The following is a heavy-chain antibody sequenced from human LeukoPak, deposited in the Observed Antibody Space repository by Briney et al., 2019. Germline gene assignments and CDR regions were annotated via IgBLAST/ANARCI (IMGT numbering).Heavy chain of an antibody. Sequence: ASVKVSCRASGYTFTGYYMHWVRQAPGQGLEWMGWINPNSGGTNYAQKFQGWVTMTRDTSISTAYMGLSRLRSDDTAVYYCARDRSPTYSSGWYQDAFDIWGQGTMVTVSS. CDR3: ARDRSPTYSSGWYQDAFDI. D-gene: IGHD6-19*01. CDR1: GYTFTGYY. V-gene: IGHV1-2*04. J-gene: IGHJ3*02. CDR2: INPNSGGT.